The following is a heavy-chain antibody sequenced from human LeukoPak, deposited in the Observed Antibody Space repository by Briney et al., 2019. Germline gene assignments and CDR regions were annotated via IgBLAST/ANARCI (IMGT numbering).Heavy chain of an antibody. D-gene: IGHD3-22*01. CDR2: INWDDQK. Sequence: SGPTLVNPTQTLTLTCTFSGSSLTTSGVGVGWIRQPPGKALEWLALINWDDQKVYSPSLQSRLSITKDTSKNQVVLTMTNVDPVDTATYYCAHRRDSGGYHYRWWFAPWGQGTLVTVSS. CDR1: GSSLTTSGVG. CDR3: AHRRDSGGYHYRWWFAP. V-gene: IGHV2-5*02. J-gene: IGHJ5*02.